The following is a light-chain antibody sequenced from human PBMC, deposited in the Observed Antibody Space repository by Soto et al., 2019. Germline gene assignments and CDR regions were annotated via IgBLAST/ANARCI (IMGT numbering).Light chain of an antibody. Sequence: DIHMTHSPSSLSASGENRVTITCRASQSISNHLNWYQQKPGKAPKVLIYAASSLQSGVPSRFSGIGSGTDFTLSISSLQPEDFATYYCQQSYSGPLSFGGGTRVHI. V-gene: IGKV1-39*01. J-gene: IGKJ4*01. CDR1: QSISNH. CDR3: QQSYSGPLS. CDR2: AAS.